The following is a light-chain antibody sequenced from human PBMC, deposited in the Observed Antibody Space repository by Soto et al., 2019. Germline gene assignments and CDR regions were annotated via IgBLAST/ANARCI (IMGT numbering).Light chain of an antibody. V-gene: IGKV3-20*01. Sequence: EIVLTQSPGTLSLSPGERATLSCRASQSVSSSYLAWYQQKPGQAPRLLIYGASSRATGIPDRFIGSGSGTDFALTISRLESDDFAVYYCQQYGSSPPLTFGGGTKVEIK. CDR1: QSVSSSY. J-gene: IGKJ4*01. CDR2: GAS. CDR3: QQYGSSPPLT.